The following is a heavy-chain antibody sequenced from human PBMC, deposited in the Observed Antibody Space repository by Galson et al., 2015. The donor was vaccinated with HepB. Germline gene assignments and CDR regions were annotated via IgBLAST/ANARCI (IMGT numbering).Heavy chain of an antibody. D-gene: IGHD3-3*01. Sequence: SLRLSCAASGFTFSSYAMSWVRQAPGKGLEWVSAISGSGGSTYYADSVKGRFTISRDNSKNTLYLQMNSLRAEDTAVYYCAKTLGGDFWSGSYYYYGMDVWGQGTTVTVSS. J-gene: IGHJ6*02. CDR2: ISGSGGST. V-gene: IGHV3-23*01. CDR3: AKTLGGDFWSGSYYYYGMDV. CDR1: GFTFSSYA.